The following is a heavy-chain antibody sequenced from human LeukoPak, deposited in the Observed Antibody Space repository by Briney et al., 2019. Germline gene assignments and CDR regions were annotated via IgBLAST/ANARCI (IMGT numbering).Heavy chain of an antibody. CDR1: GFTFSSYS. CDR2: ISSSSSYI. V-gene: IGHV3-21*01. CDR3: ARQTYHDSSGYYSPY. J-gene: IGHJ4*02. Sequence: GGSLRLSCAASGFTFSSYSMNWVRQAPGKGLEWVSSISSSSSYIYYADSVKGRFTISRDNAKNSLYLQMNSLRAEDTAVYYCARQTYHDSSGYYSPYWGQGTLVTVSS. D-gene: IGHD3-22*01.